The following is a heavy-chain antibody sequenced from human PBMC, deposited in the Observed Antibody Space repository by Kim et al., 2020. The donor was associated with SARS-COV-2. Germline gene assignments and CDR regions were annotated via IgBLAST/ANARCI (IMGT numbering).Heavy chain of an antibody. CDR3: TKEARGGYHFDY. J-gene: IGHJ4*02. CDR1: GFTFDDYT. D-gene: IGHD3-10*01. Sequence: GGSLRLSCAASGFTFDDYTLHWVRQAPGKGLEWVSLISWDGSGTYYADSVKGRFTISRDNSKNSLFLQMNSLTTEDTALYYCTKEARGGYHFDYWGQGTLVTVSS. V-gene: IGHV3-43*01. CDR2: ISWDGSGT.